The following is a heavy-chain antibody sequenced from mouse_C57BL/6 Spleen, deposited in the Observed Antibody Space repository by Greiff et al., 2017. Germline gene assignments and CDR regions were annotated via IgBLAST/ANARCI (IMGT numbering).Heavy chain of an antibody. CDR3: ARLDELDY. J-gene: IGHJ2*01. V-gene: IGHV1-61*01. Sequence: QVQLQQPGAELVRPGSSVKLSCKASGYTFTSYWMDWVKQRPGQGLEWIGNIYPSDSETHYNQKFKDKATLTVVKSSSTAYMQLSSLTSEDSAVYYCARLDELDYWGQGTTLTVSS. CDR1: GYTFTSYW. CDR2: IYPSDSET.